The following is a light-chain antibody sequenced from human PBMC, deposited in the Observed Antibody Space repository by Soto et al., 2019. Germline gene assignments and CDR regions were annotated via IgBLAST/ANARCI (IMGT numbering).Light chain of an antibody. CDR1: QSVSSSY. Sequence: PGERVTLSCRAGQSVSSSYLTWYQQKPGQAPRLLIYGASTRATSIPARFSGSGSGTDFTLTISSLQPEDFAVYYCQQDYNLPPEDTFGQGTKLEIK. J-gene: IGKJ2*01. CDR2: GAS. CDR3: QQDYNLPPEDT. V-gene: IGKV3D-7*01.